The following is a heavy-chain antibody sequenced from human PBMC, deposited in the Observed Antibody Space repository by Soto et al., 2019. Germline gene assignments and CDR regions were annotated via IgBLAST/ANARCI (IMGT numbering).Heavy chain of an antibody. V-gene: IGHV3-11*01. CDR1: GFTFSDYY. D-gene: IGHD3-3*01. J-gene: IGHJ6*02. Sequence: PGGSLRLSCAASGFTFSDYYMSWIRQAPGKGLEWVSYISSSGSTIYYADSVKGRFTISRDNAKNSLYLQMNSLRAEDTAVYYCARGKYYDFWSGTFKKKRYYYYGMDVWGQGTTVTVSS. CDR2: ISSSGSTI. CDR3: ARGKYYDFWSGTFKKKRYYYYGMDV.